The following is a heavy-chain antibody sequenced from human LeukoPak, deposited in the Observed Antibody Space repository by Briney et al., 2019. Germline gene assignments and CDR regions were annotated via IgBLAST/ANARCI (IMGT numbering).Heavy chain of an antibody. J-gene: IGHJ6*02. CDR3: ARTQGWGTVRTGYYYGMDV. CDR1: GGSISGSY. CDR2: NYYSET. V-gene: IGHV4-59*08. Sequence: SEILSLTCTVSGGSISGSYWSWIRQPPGKGLEWVAYNYYSETYYNPSLKSRVTISLDTSKNQFSLNLRFVTAADTAVYYCARTQGWGTVRTGYYYGMDVWGQGTTVTVSS. D-gene: IGHD4-11*01.